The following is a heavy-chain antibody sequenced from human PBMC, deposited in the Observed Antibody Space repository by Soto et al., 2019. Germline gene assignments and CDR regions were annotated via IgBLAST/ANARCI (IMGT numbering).Heavy chain of an antibody. CDR3: ARDVAALDY. Sequence: ASVKVSCKASGYTFTSYAMHWVRQAPGQSLEWMGWINPGNGNTKYSQKFQGRITITRDTSASTAYMELNSLRSEDTAVYYCARDVAALDYRAQGTLVTVSS. V-gene: IGHV1-3*01. CDR2: INPGNGNT. D-gene: IGHD6-13*01. CDR1: GYTFTSYA. J-gene: IGHJ4*02.